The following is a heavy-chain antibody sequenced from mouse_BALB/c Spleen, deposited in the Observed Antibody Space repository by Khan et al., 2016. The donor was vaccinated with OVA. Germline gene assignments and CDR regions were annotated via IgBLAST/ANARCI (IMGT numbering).Heavy chain of an antibody. CDR1: GYSITSDYA. V-gene: IGHV3-2*02. Sequence: EVQLQESGPGLVKPSQSLSLTCTVTGYSITSDYAWNWIRQFPGNKLEWMGYISYSGSTSYNPSLKSRISITRYTSKNQFFLQLNSVTTEDTATYFCARSKYGNYVGFAYWGQGTLVTVSA. CDR3: ARSKYGNYVGFAY. J-gene: IGHJ3*01. D-gene: IGHD2-10*02. CDR2: ISYSGST.